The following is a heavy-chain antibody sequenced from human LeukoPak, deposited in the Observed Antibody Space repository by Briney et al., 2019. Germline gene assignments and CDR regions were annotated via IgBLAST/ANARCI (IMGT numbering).Heavy chain of an antibody. CDR1: SGSISSSSYY. CDR2: IDYSGKT. D-gene: IGHD2/OR15-2a*01. J-gene: IGHJ5*02. CDR3: AKSEYWFDP. Sequence: SETLSLTCIVSSGSISSSSYYWGWIRQPPGKGLEWNGSIDYSGKTSYNPSLKSRVTISVDTSKNQFSLKLSSVTAAYTAVYLCAKSEYWFDPWGQGTLVTVSS. V-gene: IGHV4-39*07.